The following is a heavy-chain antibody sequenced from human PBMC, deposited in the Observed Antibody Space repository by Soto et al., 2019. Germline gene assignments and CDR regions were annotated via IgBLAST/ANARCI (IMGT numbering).Heavy chain of an antibody. V-gene: IGHV1-18*01. Sequence: QGQLVQSGAEVKKPGASVKVSCKASGYTFTRYGISCVRQAPGQGLEWMGWISGYNGDTKYAQKFQGRVTMTIDTSTTTAFMELRSRTSDDTAVYYCAKNGQPPYYYYGLDVWGQGTTVTVSS. D-gene: IGHD2-8*01. J-gene: IGHJ6*02. CDR1: GYTFTRYG. CDR3: AKNGQPPYYYYGLDV. CDR2: ISGYNGDT.